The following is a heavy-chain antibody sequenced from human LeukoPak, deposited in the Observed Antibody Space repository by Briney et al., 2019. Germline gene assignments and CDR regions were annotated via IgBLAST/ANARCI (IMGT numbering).Heavy chain of an antibody. CDR2: ISYDGSNK. J-gene: IGHJ5*02. D-gene: IGHD6-6*01. V-gene: IGHV3-30*18. Sequence: GGSLRLSCAAAGFTFSSYGTHWVRQEPGKGLEWVAVISYDGSNKYYADSVKGRFTISRDNSKNTLYLQMNSLRAEDTAVYYCAKDTGSSWFDPWGQGTLVTVSS. CDR1: GFTFSSYG. CDR3: AKDTGSSWFDP.